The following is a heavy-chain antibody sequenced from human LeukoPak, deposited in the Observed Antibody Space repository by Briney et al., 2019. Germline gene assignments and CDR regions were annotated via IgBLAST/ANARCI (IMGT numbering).Heavy chain of an antibody. V-gene: IGHV3-21*01. CDR1: GFTFSSYS. Sequence: GGSLRLSCAASGFTFSSYSMNWVRQAPGKGLEWVSSISSSSGYIYYADSVKGRCTISRDNAKNMLYLEMNSLRVEDTAVYFCTRDHGLDVWGQGTTVTVSS. J-gene: IGHJ6*02. CDR2: ISSSSGYI. CDR3: TRDHGLDV.